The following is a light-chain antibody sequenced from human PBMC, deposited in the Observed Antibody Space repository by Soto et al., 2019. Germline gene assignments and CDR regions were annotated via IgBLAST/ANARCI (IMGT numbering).Light chain of an antibody. CDR2: DAS. CDR1: QDISNH. V-gene: IGKV1-5*01. J-gene: IGKJ1*01. CDR3: QQYNSYST. Sequence: DIQMTQSPSSLSASVGDRVTITCQASQDISNHLNWYQQKPGKAPKLLIYDASSLESGVPSRFSGSGSGTEFTLTISSLQPDDFATYYCQQYNSYSTFGQGTKVDIK.